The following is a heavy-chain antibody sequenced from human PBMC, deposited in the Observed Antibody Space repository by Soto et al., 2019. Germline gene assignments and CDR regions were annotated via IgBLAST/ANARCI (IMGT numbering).Heavy chain of an antibody. D-gene: IGHD2-2*01. J-gene: IGHJ6*03. CDR2: ITGSTGTT. V-gene: IGHV3-23*01. CDR3: AKDTSSSPYYMDV. Sequence: GGSLRLSCAASGFTFSNFAMSWVRPAPGKGLEWVSEITGSTGTTYYADSVKGRFIISRDNSKNTVHLQMNSLRAEDTAVYYCAKDTSSSPYYMDVWGRGTTVTVS. CDR1: GFTFSNFA.